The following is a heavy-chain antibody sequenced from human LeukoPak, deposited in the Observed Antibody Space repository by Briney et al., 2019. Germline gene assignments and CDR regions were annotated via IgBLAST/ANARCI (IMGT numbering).Heavy chain of an antibody. D-gene: IGHD1-26*01. CDR2: ISLTGRA. CDR1: GGSITSTNW. V-gene: IGHV4-4*02. J-gene: IGHJ4*02. Sequence: SETLSLTCGVSGGSITSTNWWSWVRQPPGQGLEWIGEISLTGRANYNPSLIGRVIMSLDESRNQLSLTLTSVTAADTAMYYCTRESGPYCPFGYWGQGTLVVVPS. CDR3: TRESGPYCPFGY.